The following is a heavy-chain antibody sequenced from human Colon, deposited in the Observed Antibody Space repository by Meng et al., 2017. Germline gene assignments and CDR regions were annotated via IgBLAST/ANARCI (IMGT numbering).Heavy chain of an antibody. J-gene: IGHJ5*02. Sequence: QGHLPESGPGLVRPSETLSLTCTVSGGSVSSGDYYWSWIRQPPGKGLEWLGYIYYTGNTNYNPSLKNRVSISLDTSNNQFSLKLTSMTAADAAIYYCARVNGDFDEAWFDPWGQGTLVTVSS. V-gene: IGHV4-61*08. D-gene: IGHD2-21*02. CDR1: GGSVSSGDYY. CDR2: IYYTGNT. CDR3: ARVNGDFDEAWFDP.